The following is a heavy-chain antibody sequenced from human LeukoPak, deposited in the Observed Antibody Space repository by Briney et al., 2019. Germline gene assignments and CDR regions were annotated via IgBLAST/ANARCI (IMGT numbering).Heavy chain of an antibody. V-gene: IGHV4-39*07. CDR1: GGPISSSSYY. CDR2: IYYSGST. CDR3: AGSTVGAAYYFDY. D-gene: IGHD1-26*01. Sequence: SETLSLTCTVSGGPISSSSYYWGWIRQPPGKGLEWIGSIYYSGSTYYNPSLKSRVTISVDTSKNQFSLKLSSVTAADTAVYYCAGSTVGAAYYFDYWGQGILVTVSS. J-gene: IGHJ4*02.